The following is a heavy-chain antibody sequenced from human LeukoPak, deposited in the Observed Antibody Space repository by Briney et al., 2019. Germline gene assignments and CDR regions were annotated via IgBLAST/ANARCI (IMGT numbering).Heavy chain of an antibody. D-gene: IGHD3-10*01. V-gene: IGHV3-15*01. CDR3: TTDLIFAGA. Sequence: GGPLRLSCGASGFTFSNAWMSWVRQAPGKGVEGVGRIKTKTDGGTTDYAAPVKGRFTISRDDSKNTLYLQMNSLTTADTAVYYCTTDLIFAGAWGQGTLVTVSS. J-gene: IGHJ5*02. CDR2: IKTKTDGGTT. CDR1: GFTFSNAW.